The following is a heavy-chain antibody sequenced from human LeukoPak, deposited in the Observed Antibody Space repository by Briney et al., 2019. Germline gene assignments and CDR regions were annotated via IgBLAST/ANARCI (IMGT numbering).Heavy chain of an antibody. CDR2: IYYSGST. Sequence: RSSETLSLTCTVSGGSISSSSYYWGWIRQPPGKGLEWIGSIYYSGSTYYNPSLKSRVTISVDTSKNQFSLKLSSVTAADTAVYYCARPRPYSSSWTTLTRGDFDYWGQGTLVTVSS. CDR3: ARPRPYSSSWTTLTRGDFDY. J-gene: IGHJ4*02. CDR1: GGSISSSSYY. V-gene: IGHV4-39*01. D-gene: IGHD6-13*01.